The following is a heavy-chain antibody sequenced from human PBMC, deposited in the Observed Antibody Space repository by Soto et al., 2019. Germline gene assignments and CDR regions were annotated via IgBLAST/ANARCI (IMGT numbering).Heavy chain of an antibody. CDR3: ARFVRSCSGTTCYTRADV. CDR2: IYSSGST. D-gene: IGHD2-2*02. V-gene: IGHV4-61*01. Sequence: KTSETLSLTCTVSGGSVSSDTHYWSWIRQPPRKRLEWIGFIYSSGSTNYNPSLKSRVTMSVDTSKNQFSLKLRSVIVADTAVYHCARFVRSCSGTTCYTRADVWGQGTTVTVSS. J-gene: IGHJ6*02. CDR1: GGSVSSDTHY.